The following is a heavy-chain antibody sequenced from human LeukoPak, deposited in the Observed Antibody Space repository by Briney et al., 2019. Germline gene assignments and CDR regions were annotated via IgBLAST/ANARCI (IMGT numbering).Heavy chain of an antibody. CDR1: GFSISSGYY. Sequence: PSETLSLTCTVSGFSISSGYYWGWIRQPPGKGLEWIGSFYHSGSTYYNPSLKSRVTISVDTSKNQFSLRLSSVTAADTAVYYCAAFLLQQINVFDIWGQGTMVTVSS. CDR2: FYHSGST. V-gene: IGHV4-38-2*02. J-gene: IGHJ3*02. D-gene: IGHD1-1*01. CDR3: AAFLLQQINVFDI.